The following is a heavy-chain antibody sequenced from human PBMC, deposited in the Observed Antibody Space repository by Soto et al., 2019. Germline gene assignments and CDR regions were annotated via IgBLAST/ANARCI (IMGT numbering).Heavy chain of an antibody. CDR3: ARESSSGWTRPYYYYYGMDV. CDR1: GYTFTGYY. V-gene: IGHV1-2*04. Sequence: ASVKVSCKASGYTFTGYYMHWVRQAPGQGLEWMGWINPNSGGTNYAQKFQGWVTMTRDTSISTAYMELSRLRSDDTAVYYCARESSSGWTRPYYYYYGMDVWGQGTTVIVSS. D-gene: IGHD6-19*01. J-gene: IGHJ6*02. CDR2: INPNSGGT.